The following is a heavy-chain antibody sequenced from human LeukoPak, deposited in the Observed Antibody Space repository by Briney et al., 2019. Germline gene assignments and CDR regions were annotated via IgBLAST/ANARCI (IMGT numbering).Heavy chain of an antibody. J-gene: IGHJ6*02. Sequence: PGGSLRLSCAASGFTFSSYDMRWVRQATGKGLEWVSAIGTAGDTYYPGSVKGRFTISRENAKNSLYLQMNSLRAGDTAVYYCARGGSVVGMDVWGQGTTVTVSS. CDR2: IGTAGDT. CDR1: GFTFSSYD. V-gene: IGHV3-13*01. CDR3: ARGGSVVGMDV. D-gene: IGHD3-16*01.